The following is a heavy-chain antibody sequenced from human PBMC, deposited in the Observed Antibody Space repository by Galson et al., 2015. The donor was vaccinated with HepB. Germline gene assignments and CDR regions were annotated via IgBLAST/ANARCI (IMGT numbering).Heavy chain of an antibody. CDR2: INPNSGDT. CDR1: EYIFTAFY. J-gene: IGHJ4*02. Sequence: SVKVSCKASEYIFTAFYMYWVRQAPGQGLEWMGRINPNSGDTNYAQKFQGRVTMTRDTSISTVYMELRRLTSDDTALYYCAYARWLAAAYWGQGTLVTVSS. D-gene: IGHD6-13*01. CDR3: AYARWLAAAY. V-gene: IGHV1-2*06.